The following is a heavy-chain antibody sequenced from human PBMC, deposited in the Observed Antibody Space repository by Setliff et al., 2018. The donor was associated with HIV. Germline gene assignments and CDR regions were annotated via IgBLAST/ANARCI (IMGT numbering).Heavy chain of an antibody. CDR1: AYTLSDSY. V-gene: IGHV1-2*02. Sequence: GASVKVSCKASAYTLSDSYIHWVRQAPGQGLEWVGRIKPNSGDTNYAQKFQGRVSITRDTSMSTVYMTLTGLTSDDTAVYYCAKQGYADSLYAFDVWGQGTMVTVS. D-gene: IGHD3-16*01. CDR3: AKQGYADSLYAFDV. J-gene: IGHJ3*01. CDR2: IKPNSGDT.